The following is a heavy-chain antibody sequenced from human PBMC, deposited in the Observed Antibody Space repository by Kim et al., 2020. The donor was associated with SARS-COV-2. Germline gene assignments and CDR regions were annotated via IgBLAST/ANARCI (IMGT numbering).Heavy chain of an antibody. CDR1: RFTFSNYV. V-gene: IGHV3-23*01. Sequence: GGSLRLSCAASRFTFSNYVMTWVRQAPGKGLEWVSSIAPSGDGTYYADSVKGRFTISRDNSKNTVYLQMSSLRAEDTAIYFCATRPPHRVVLLAPLDFWG. CDR2: IAPSGDGT. J-gene: IGHJ6*01. CDR3: ATRPPHRVVLLAPLDF. D-gene: IGHD2-21*01.